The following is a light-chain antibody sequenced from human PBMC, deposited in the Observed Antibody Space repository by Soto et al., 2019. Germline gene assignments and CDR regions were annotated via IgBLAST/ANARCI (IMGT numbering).Light chain of an antibody. J-gene: IGLJ2*01. CDR1: SSNIGAGYD. CDR2: GNS. CDR3: KSYDSSLSVV. Sequence: QSVLTQPPSVSGAPGQRVTISCTGSSSNIGAGYDVHWYQQLPGTAPKLLIYGNSNRPSGVPDRFSGSKSGTSASLAITGLQAEDEADYYCKSYDSSLSVVFGGGTKPTVL. V-gene: IGLV1-40*01.